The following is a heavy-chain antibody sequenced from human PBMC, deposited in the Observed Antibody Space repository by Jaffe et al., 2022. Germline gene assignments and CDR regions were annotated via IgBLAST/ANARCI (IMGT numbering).Heavy chain of an antibody. J-gene: IGHJ4*02. CDR1: GGSISSGSYY. D-gene: IGHD3-22*01. V-gene: IGHV4-61*02. Sequence: QVQLQESGPGLVKPSQTLSLTCTVSGGSISSGSYYWSWIRQPAGKGLEWIGRIYTSGSTNYNPSLKSRVTISVDTSKNQFSLKLSSVTAADTAVYYCAREAVRSGYYFDYWGQGTLVTVSS. CDR2: IYTSGST. CDR3: AREAVRSGYYFDY.